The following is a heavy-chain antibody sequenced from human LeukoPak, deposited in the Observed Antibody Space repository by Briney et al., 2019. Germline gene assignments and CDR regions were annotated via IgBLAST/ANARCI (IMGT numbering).Heavy chain of an antibody. CDR3: ARDWPGAVVPAAGGDAFDI. J-gene: IGHJ3*02. CDR1: GYTFTSYA. D-gene: IGHD2-2*01. V-gene: IGHV1-3*01. Sequence: ASVKVSCKASGYTFTSYAMHWVRQAPGQRLEWMGWINAGNGNTKYSQKFQGRVTITRDTSASTAYMELSSLGSEDTAVYYCARDWPGAVVPAAGGDAFDIWGQGIMVTVSS. CDR2: INAGNGNT.